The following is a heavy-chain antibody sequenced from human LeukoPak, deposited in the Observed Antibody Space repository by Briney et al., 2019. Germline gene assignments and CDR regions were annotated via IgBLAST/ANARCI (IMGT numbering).Heavy chain of an antibody. V-gene: IGHV4-59*08. D-gene: IGHD4-17*01. Sequence: SETLSLTCTVSGGSVNSYYWSWIRQPPGKGLEWLGYIDYSGNTNYSPSLQSRLTISVDTSKNQFSLKLSSVTAADTAVYYCARRGIYGDYEDYWGQGTLVTVSS. CDR3: ARRGIYGDYEDY. J-gene: IGHJ4*02. CDR1: GGSVNSYY. CDR2: IDYSGNT.